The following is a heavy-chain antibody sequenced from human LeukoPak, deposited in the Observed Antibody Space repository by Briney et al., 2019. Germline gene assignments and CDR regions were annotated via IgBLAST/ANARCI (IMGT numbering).Heavy chain of an antibody. CDR2: ISGSGGST. CDR3: ASASSGRYFDY. Sequence: GSLRLSCSGSGIPFRRYAIEWGRQASGKGVEWVSGISGSGGSTYYADSVKGRFTISRDNAKNSLYLQMNSLRAEDTAVYYCASASSGRYFDYWGQGTLVTVSS. CDR1: GIPFRRYA. V-gene: IGHV3-23*01. J-gene: IGHJ4*02. D-gene: IGHD6-19*01.